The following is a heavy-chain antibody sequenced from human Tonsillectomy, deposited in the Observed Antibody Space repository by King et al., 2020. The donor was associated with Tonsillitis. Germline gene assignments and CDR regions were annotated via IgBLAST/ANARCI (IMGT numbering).Heavy chain of an antibody. Sequence: VQLQQWGAGLLKPSETLSLTCAVYGESFSGVYWNWLRQPPGKGLEWLGEVNHRGSTTYNSSLKSRITISVDASKNQFSLKLTSVTAADTAVYYCARVGYSYGWTFDSWGQGTLVTVSS. CDR3: ARVGYSYGWTFDS. D-gene: IGHD5-18*01. J-gene: IGHJ4*02. CDR2: VNHRGST. V-gene: IGHV4-34*01. CDR1: GESFSGVY.